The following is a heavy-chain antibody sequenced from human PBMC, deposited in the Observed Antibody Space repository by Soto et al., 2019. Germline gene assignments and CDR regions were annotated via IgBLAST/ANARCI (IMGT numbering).Heavy chain of an antibody. J-gene: IGHJ6*02. CDR1: GDTSSNYG. CDR3: ARDPDEVVGTDYHYYGMDV. CDR2: ILPVFGTT. Sequence: GASVKVSCKASGDTSSNYGVSWVRQAPGQGLEWTGGILPVFGTTTYARNFQGRITITADKSTSTVYMELTSLRSDDTATYYCARDPDEVVGTDYHYYGMDVWDQGATVTVSS. D-gene: IGHD1-26*01. V-gene: IGHV1-69*06.